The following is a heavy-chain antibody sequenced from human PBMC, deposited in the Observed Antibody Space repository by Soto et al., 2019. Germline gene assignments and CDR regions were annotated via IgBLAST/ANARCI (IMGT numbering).Heavy chain of an antibody. D-gene: IGHD3-22*01. CDR2: IIPIFGTA. V-gene: IGHV1-69*01. J-gene: IGHJ4*02. CDR1: GGTFSSYA. CDR3: ARDARTDYYDSSGYSPFDY. Sequence: QVQLVQSGAEVKKPGSSVKVSCKASGGTFSSYAISWVRQAPGQGLEWMGGIIPIFGTANYAQKFQGRVTITADESTITSYMELSSLRSEDTAVYYCARDARTDYYDSSGYSPFDYWGQGTLVTVSS.